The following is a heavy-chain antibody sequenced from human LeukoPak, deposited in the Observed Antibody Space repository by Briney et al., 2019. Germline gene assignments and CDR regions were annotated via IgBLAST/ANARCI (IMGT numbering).Heavy chain of an antibody. D-gene: IGHD2-15*01. CDR3: GRECRGGRCYAAFDY. CDR1: GFTFSSYA. Sequence: GGSLRLSCSASGFTFSSYAMSWVPQAPGKGLVWVSDISGSGGSTYYAGRVNGPLTISKDNAKNKLYLQMTSVRAEDTAVYCCGRECRGGRCYAAFDYWGQGALVTVSS. J-gene: IGHJ4*02. V-gene: IGHV3-23*01. CDR2: ISGSGGST.